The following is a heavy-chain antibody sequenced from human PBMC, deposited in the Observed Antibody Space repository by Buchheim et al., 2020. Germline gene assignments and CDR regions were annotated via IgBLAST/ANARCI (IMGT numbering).Heavy chain of an antibody. V-gene: IGHV3-30*18. D-gene: IGHD3-3*01. CDR3: AKDQIADIIGYYTYYFDY. Sequence: QVQLVESGGGVVQPGRSLRLSCAASGFTFSSYGMHWVRQAPGKGLEWVAVTSYDGSYKYHADSVKGRFSISSDNSKNMLYLKMNSLRAEDMAVYYCAKDQIADIIGYYTYYFDYWGQGTL. CDR2: TSYDGSYK. J-gene: IGHJ4*02. CDR1: GFTFSSYG.